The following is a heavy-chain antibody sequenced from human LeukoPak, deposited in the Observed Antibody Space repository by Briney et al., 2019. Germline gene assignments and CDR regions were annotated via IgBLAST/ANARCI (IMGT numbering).Heavy chain of an antibody. CDR2: IDPSDSYT. CDR1: GYSFTSYW. J-gene: IGHJ4*02. CDR3: ARESVYYDILTGYYASYFDY. V-gene: IGHV5-10-1*01. D-gene: IGHD3-9*01. Sequence: GEPLRISCKGSGYSFTSYWISWVRQLPGKGLEWMGRIDPSDSYTNSSPSFQGHVTISADKSISTAYLQWSSLKASDNAMYYCARESVYYDILTGYYASYFDYWGQGTLVTVSS.